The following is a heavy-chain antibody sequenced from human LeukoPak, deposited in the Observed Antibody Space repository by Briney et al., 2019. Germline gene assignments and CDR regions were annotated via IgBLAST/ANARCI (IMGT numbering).Heavy chain of an antibody. CDR1: GGSISSSNW. D-gene: IGHD3-22*01. V-gene: IGHV4-4*02. CDR3: ARVGYYYDSSGYNPPYNWFDP. CDR2: IYYSGST. J-gene: IGHJ5*02. Sequence: SGTLSLTCAVSGGSISSSNWWSWVRQPPGKGLEWIGEIYYSGSTNYNPSLKSRVTISVDKSKNQFSLKLSSVTAADTAVYYCARVGYYYDSSGYNPPYNWFDPWGQGTLVTVSS.